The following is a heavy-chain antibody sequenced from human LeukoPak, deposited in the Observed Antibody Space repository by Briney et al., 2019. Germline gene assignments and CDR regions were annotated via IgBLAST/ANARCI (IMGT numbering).Heavy chain of an antibody. J-gene: IGHJ3*02. D-gene: IGHD2-21*02. CDR1: GFTFSYYG. V-gene: IGHV3-30*03. CDR2: ISDDGSDK. Sequence: LGGSLRLSCVASGFTFSYYGMHWVRQAPGKGLEWLAVISDDGSDKEYVDSVKGRFTISRDNSKSTLYLQMNSLRAEDTAVYYCSTRGEVVAAIGAFEIWGQGTMVTVSS. CDR3: STRGEVVAAIGAFEI.